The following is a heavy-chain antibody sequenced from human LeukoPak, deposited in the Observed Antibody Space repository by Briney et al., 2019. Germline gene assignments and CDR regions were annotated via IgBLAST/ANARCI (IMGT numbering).Heavy chain of an antibody. CDR2: IYYSGST. Sequence: SETLSLTCAVYGGSFSGYYWGWIRQPPGKGLEWIGSIYYSGSTYYNPSLKSRVTISVDTSKNQFSLKLSSVTAADTAVYYCARHALVVPHLSQSFDPWGQGTLVTVSS. CDR3: ARHALVVPHLSQSFDP. V-gene: IGHV4-39*01. D-gene: IGHD2-21*01. J-gene: IGHJ5*02. CDR1: GGSFSGYY.